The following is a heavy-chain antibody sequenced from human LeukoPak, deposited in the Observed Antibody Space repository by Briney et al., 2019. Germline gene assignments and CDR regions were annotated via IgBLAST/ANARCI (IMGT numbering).Heavy chain of an antibody. D-gene: IGHD2-2*01. CDR2: LNPNSGGT. V-gene: IGHV1-2*02. J-gene: IGHJ4*02. Sequence: ASVKVSCKASGYTFTSYYMHWVRQAPGQGLEWMGWLNPNSGGTNYAQKFQDRVTMTRDTSISTAYMELSRLRSDDTAVYYCARDRGWCSSTSCCEDNFDYWGQGTLVTVSS. CDR1: GYTFTSYY. CDR3: ARDRGWCSSTSCCEDNFDY.